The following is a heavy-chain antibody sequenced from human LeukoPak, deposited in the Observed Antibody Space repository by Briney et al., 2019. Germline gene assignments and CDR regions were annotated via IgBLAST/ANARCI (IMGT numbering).Heavy chain of an antibody. CDR3: ARETMVRGVIGAFDI. V-gene: IGHV1-46*01. Sequence: ASVKVSCKASGYTFTSYYMHWVRQAPGQGLEWMGIINPSGGSTSYAQKFQGRVTMPRDMSTSTVYMVLRSLRSEDTAVYYCARETMVRGVIGAFDIWGQETMVTVSS. J-gene: IGHJ3*02. D-gene: IGHD3-10*01. CDR2: INPSGGST. CDR1: GYTFTSYY.